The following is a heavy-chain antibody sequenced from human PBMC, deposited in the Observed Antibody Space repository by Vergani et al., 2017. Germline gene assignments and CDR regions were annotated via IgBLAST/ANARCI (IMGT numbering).Heavy chain of an antibody. J-gene: IGHJ4*02. Sequence: QVQLVQSGAEVKKPGASVKVSCKASGYTFTSYYMHWVRQAPGQGLEWMGIINPSGGNTSYAQKFQGRVTITADESTSTAYMELSSLRSEDTAVYYCARDLGDGYNYYFDYWGQGTLVTVSS. D-gene: IGHD5-24*01. CDR2: INPSGGNT. CDR1: GYTFTSYY. V-gene: IGHV1-46*01. CDR3: ARDLGDGYNYYFDY.